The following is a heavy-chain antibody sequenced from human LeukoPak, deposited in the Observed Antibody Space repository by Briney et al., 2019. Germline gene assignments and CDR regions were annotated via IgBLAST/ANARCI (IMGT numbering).Heavy chain of an antibody. D-gene: IGHD3-22*01. CDR3: ARDGELTSYDSAAFDI. J-gene: IGHJ3*02. Sequence: GGSLRLSCAASGFTVSDNYMSWVRQPPGKGLEWVSFIYTGTNTYYADSVKGRFTISRDNSKNTVVLQMDSLRVEDTAVYFCARDGELTSYDSAAFDIWGHGTMVTVSS. V-gene: IGHV3-53*01. CDR2: IYTGTNT. CDR1: GFTVSDNY.